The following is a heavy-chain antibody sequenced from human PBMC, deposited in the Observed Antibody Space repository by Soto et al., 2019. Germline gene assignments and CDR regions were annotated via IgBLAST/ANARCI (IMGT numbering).Heavy chain of an antibody. V-gene: IGHV4-4*02. D-gene: IGHD2-8*02. J-gene: IGHJ6*02. CDR3: ARDAGASRYYGMDV. Sequence: SETLSLTCTVSGDSISSKNWWTWVRQAPGKGLEWIGEIYQSGATHYTPSLKSRVRISLDKSKNQFSLKLHSVTAADTAVYYCARDAGASRYYGMDVWGQGTTVTVSS. CDR2: IYQSGAT. CDR1: GDSISSKNW.